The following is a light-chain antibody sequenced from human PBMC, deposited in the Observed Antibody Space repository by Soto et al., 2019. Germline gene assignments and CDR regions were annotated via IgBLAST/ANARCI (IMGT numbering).Light chain of an antibody. J-gene: IGLJ2*01. CDR1: SSDVGGYNY. CDR3: SPYAGSNNLL. V-gene: IGLV2-8*01. CDR2: EVS. Sequence: QSALTQPPSASGSPGQSVTISCTGTSSDVGGYNYVSWYQQHPGKAPKLIIYEVSNRPSGVPDRFSGSKSGNTASLTVSGLQAEDEADYYCSPYAGSNNLLFGGGTKLTVL.